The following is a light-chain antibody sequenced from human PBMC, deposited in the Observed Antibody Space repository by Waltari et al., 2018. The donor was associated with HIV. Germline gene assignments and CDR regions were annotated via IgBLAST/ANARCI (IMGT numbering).Light chain of an antibody. V-gene: IGKV3-15*01. CDR3: QQYNACCWT. J-gene: IGKJ1*01. CDR1: QSVSRS. Sequence: IFMADCPSTLSSSPVLTATLACRASQSVSRSLVWYQHKPGQAPRLLIYGASTMATGIPATFSGSGSGTEFTLTISSLQSDDFAVYYCQQYNACCWTFGQGTKLEVK. CDR2: GAS.